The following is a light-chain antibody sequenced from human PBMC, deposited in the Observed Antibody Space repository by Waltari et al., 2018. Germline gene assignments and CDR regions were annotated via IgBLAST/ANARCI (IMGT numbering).Light chain of an antibody. CDR1: NSNIGSNT. CDR3: AAWDDSLNGYV. Sequence: QSVLTQPPSASGTPGQRVTISCSGSNSNIGSNTVNWYQQLPTTAPNLLVYGNDQRPSGVPDRFSGSTSGTSASLAISGLQSEDEADYYCAAWDDSLNGYVFGTGTKVTVL. CDR2: GND. V-gene: IGLV1-44*01. J-gene: IGLJ1*01.